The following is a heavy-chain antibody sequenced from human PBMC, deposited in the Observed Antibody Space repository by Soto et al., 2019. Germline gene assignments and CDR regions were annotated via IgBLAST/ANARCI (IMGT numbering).Heavy chain of an antibody. CDR2: VYYSDGT. CDR1: GGSISSYY. J-gene: IGHJ6*02. CDR3: ARTESSSWSFFYYGMDV. Sequence: SETLSLTCTVSGGSISSYYWSWIRQPAVKGLEWIGCVYYSDGTNYNPSLKSRVTMSMDKSNNQFSLRLSSVTAADTAVYYRARTESSSWSFFYYGMDVWGQGTTVTVSS. V-gene: IGHV4-4*07. D-gene: IGHD6-13*01.